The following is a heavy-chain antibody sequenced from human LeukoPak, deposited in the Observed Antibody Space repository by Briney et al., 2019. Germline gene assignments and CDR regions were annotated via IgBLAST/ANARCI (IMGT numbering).Heavy chain of an antibody. J-gene: IGHJ3*02. D-gene: IGHD6-13*01. CDR3: AGSSWPDRSPDAFDI. CDR1: GFTFSTYA. Sequence: GGSLRLSCAASGFTFSTYAMSWVRQAPGKGLEWVSAISGSGGSTYYADSVKGRFTISRDNSKNTLYLQMNSLRAEDTVVYYCAGSSWPDRSPDAFDIWGQGTMVTVSS. CDR2: ISGSGGST. V-gene: IGHV3-23*01.